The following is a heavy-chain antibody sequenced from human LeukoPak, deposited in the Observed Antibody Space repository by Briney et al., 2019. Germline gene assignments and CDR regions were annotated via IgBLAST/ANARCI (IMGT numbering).Heavy chain of an antibody. CDR3: VRDGVVPAALFDY. J-gene: IGHJ4*02. V-gene: IGHV1-2*02. D-gene: IGHD2-2*01. Sequence: ASVKVSCKASGYTFTGYYMHWVRQAPGQGLEWMGWINPNSGGTNYAQKFQGRVTMTRDTSISTAYMELSRLRSDDTAVYYCVRDGVVPAALFDYWGQGTLVTVSS. CDR1: GYTFTGYY. CDR2: INPNSGGT.